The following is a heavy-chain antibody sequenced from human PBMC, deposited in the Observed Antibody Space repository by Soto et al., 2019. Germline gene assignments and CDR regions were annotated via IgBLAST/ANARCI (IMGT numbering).Heavy chain of an antibody. J-gene: IGHJ4*02. Sequence: QVQLQESGPGLLKPSETLSLTCTVSGGSISSYFYIWVRQPPGKGLEWIVSVYYTGTTDYNPSLKSRVTISVDTSKTQFSLNLRSVTAADTAVYYCARDLAAVPSAFDYWGRGTLVTVSS. CDR3: ARDLAAVPSAFDY. V-gene: IGHV4-59*01. D-gene: IGHD6-13*01. CDR2: VYYTGTT. CDR1: GGSISSYF.